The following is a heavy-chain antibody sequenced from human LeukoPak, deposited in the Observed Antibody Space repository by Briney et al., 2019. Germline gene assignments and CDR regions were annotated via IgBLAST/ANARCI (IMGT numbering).Heavy chain of an antibody. J-gene: IGHJ4*02. Sequence: ASVKVSCKASGYTLTGYYMHWVRQAPGQGLEWMGRINPNSGGTNYAQKFQGRVTMTRDTSISTAYMELSSLRSEDTAVYYCARGQGARGAVAHDYWGQGTLVTVSS. D-gene: IGHD6-19*01. CDR3: ARGQGARGAVAHDY. CDR1: GYTLTGYY. CDR2: INPNSGGT. V-gene: IGHV1-2*06.